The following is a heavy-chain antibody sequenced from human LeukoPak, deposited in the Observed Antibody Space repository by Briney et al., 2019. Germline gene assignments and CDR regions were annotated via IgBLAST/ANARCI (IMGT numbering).Heavy chain of an antibody. V-gene: IGHV1-69*06. J-gene: IGHJ4*02. Sequence: GASVKVSCKASGGTFSSYAISWVRQAPGQGLEWMGGIIPIFGTANYAQKFQGRVTITADKSTSTAYMELSSLRSEDTAVYYCARDITMIVVVMGYWGQGTLVTVSS. CDR3: ARDITMIVVVMGY. CDR2: IIPIFGTA. D-gene: IGHD3-22*01. CDR1: GGTFSSYA.